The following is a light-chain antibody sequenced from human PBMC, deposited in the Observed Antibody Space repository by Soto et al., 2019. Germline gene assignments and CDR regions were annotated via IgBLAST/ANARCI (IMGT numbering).Light chain of an antibody. V-gene: IGLV2-14*01. CDR2: EVS. CDR3: SSYTSSSLPV. CDR1: SSDIGGSEY. Sequence: QSALTQPASVSGSPGQSITISCAGTSSDIGGSEYVAWYQQHPGKAPKLMIYEVSNRPSGVSNRFSGSKSGNTASLTISGLQAEDEADYYCSSYTSSSLPVFGGGTKLTVL. J-gene: IGLJ2*01.